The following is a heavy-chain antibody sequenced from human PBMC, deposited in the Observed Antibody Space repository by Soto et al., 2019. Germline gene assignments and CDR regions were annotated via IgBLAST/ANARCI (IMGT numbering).Heavy chain of an antibody. CDR2: ISGNGYTT. CDR1: GFTFTTSS. J-gene: IGHJ3*02. V-gene: IGHV3-23*01. Sequence: EVQVLESGGDLVQPGGSLRLTCAVSGFTFTTSSINWVRQAPGKGLEWVSSISGNGYTTYYADSVTGRFTISTDNSKSTVFLQMNSLRVEDTALYYCAKGVEHSTADALETWGQVPMVTVSS. D-gene: IGHD5-18*01. CDR3: AKGVEHSTADALET.